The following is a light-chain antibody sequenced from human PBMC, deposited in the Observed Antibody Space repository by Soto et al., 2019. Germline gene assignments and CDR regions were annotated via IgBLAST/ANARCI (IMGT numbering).Light chain of an antibody. J-gene: IGLJ1*01. CDR2: DVS. CDR1: GSDVGGYRY. Sequence: QSPLTQPASVSGSPGQSIAISCTGTGSDVGGYRYVSWYQQHPGKAPKLIIYDVSNRPSGVSDRFSGSKSGNTASLTISGLQSEDEADYYCDSYTSSSSYVFGTGTKLTVL. V-gene: IGLV2-14*01. CDR3: DSYTSSSSYV.